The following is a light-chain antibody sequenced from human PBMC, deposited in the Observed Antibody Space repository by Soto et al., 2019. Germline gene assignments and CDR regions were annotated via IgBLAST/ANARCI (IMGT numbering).Light chain of an antibody. V-gene: IGKV3-20*01. J-gene: IGKJ1*01. Sequence: EIVLTQSPGTLSLSPGERATLSCRASQSVSSTYLAWYQQKPGQAPRLLIYGASNRATGIPDRFSGSGSGTDVTLTISRLEPEDFAVYYCQQYASSPETFGQGTQVEIK. CDR2: GAS. CDR1: QSVSSTY. CDR3: QQYASSPET.